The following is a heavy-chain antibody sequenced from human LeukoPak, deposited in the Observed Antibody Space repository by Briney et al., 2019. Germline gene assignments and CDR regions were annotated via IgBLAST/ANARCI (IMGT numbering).Heavy chain of an antibody. Sequence: SETLSLTCAVYGGSFSGYYWSWIRQPPGKGLEWIGEINHSGSTNYNPSLKSRVTISVDKSKNQFSLKLSSVTAADTAVYYCATTSNYYDSSGYYTGFDYWGQGTLVTVSS. J-gene: IGHJ4*02. CDR3: ATTSNYYDSSGYYTGFDY. V-gene: IGHV4-34*01. CDR1: GGSFSGYY. D-gene: IGHD3-22*01. CDR2: INHSGST.